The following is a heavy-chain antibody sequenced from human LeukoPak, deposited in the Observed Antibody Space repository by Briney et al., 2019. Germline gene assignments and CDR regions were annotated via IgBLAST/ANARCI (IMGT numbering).Heavy chain of an antibody. V-gene: IGHV1-69*05. D-gene: IGHD3-22*01. CDR3: ARAYDSSGYSAYFDY. CDR2: IIPIFGTA. Sequence: SVKVSCKASGGTFSSYAISWVRQAPGQGLEWMGGIIPIFGTANYAQKFQGRVTITTDESTSTAYMELSSLRSEDTAVYYCARAYDSSGYSAYFDYWGQGTLVTVSS. CDR1: GGTFSSYA. J-gene: IGHJ4*02.